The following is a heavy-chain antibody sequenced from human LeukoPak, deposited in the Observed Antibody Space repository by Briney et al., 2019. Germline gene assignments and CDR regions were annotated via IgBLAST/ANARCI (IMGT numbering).Heavy chain of an antibody. Sequence: SGTLSLTCAVSGGSISSSNWWSWVRQPPGKGLEWIGEIYHSGSTNYNPSLKSRVTISVDKSKNQFSLKLSSVTAADTAVYYCARERYDILTGYYYFDYWGQGTLVTVSS. CDR2: IYHSGST. V-gene: IGHV4-4*02. D-gene: IGHD3-9*01. J-gene: IGHJ4*02. CDR3: ARERYDILTGYYYFDY. CDR1: GGSISSSNW.